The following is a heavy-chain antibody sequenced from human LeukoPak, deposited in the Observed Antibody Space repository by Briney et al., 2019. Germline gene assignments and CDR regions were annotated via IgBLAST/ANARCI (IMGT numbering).Heavy chain of an antibody. CDR3: ARVQQLGQGFHY. V-gene: IGHV6-1*01. D-gene: IGHD6-13*01. CDR1: GDSVSNNNVA. CDR2: TYYRSKWYN. J-gene: IGHJ4*02. Sequence: SQTLSLTCAISGDSVSNNNVAWNWVTQSPSRGLEWLGRTYYRSKWYNDYAVSVKSRITITPDTSKKQVSLQLRSVSLEDTAIYFCARVQQLGQGFHYWGQGTLVTVSS.